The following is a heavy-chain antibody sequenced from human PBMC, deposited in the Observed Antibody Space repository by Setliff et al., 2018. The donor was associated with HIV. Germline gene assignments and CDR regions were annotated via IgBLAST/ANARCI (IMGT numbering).Heavy chain of an antibody. Sequence: ASVKVSCKASGYIFTGYYIHWVRQAPGQGLEWMGRINPNNGDTHSAQKFQGSVTMTRDTSISTAYMELSRLRPDDTSVYSCARDRWVWGGSDSGYYYYFMDVWGKGTTVTVSS. CDR3: ARDRWVWGGSDSGYYYYFMDV. D-gene: IGHD6-19*01. V-gene: IGHV1-2*06. CDR2: INPNNGDT. CDR1: GYIFTGYY. J-gene: IGHJ6*03.